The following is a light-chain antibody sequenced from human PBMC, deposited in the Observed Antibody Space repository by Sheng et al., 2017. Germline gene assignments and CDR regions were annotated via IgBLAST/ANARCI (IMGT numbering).Light chain of an antibody. CDR1: QSVSSN. J-gene: IGKJ1*01. CDR3: QQYDNWWT. Sequence: DIVLTQSPGTLSLSPGERATLSCRASQSVSSNLAWYQQKPGQAPRLLIYGASTRATGIPARFSGSGSGTEFTLTISSLQSEDFAVYFCQQYDNWWTFGQGTKVEF. CDR2: GAS. V-gene: IGKV3-15*01.